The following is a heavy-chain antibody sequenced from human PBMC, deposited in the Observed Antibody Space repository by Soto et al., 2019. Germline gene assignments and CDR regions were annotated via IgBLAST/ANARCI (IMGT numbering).Heavy chain of an antibody. Sequence: ASVKVSCKASGYTFTSYDITWVRQATGQGLEWMGWMNPNSGNTGSAQNFQGRVTMTRNTSISTAYMELSSLRSEDTAVYYCARGQREGYKRSRGPTRFDYWGQGTLVTVSS. CDR3: ARGQREGYKRSRGPTRFDY. CDR1: GYTFTSYD. CDR2: MNPNSGNT. D-gene: IGHD5-12*01. J-gene: IGHJ4*02. V-gene: IGHV1-8*01.